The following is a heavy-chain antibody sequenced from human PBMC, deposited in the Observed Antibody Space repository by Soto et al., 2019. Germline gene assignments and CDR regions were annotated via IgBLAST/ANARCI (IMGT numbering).Heavy chain of an antibody. CDR1: GFTFGDSY. CDR2: ISPGSRYP. V-gene: IGHV3-11*05. J-gene: IGHJ6*02. CDR3: TRDGSPFALDV. Sequence: RLSCAGSGFTFGDSYMSWIRQAPGKGLEWLSYISPGSRYPAYADSVKGRFTISRDNAKRSLYLQMMSLTGADTAVYYCTRDGSPFALDVWGLGTSVTVSS.